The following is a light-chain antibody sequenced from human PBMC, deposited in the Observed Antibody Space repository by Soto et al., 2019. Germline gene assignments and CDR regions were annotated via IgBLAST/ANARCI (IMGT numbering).Light chain of an antibody. J-gene: IGLJ1*01. CDR3: SSYTSISTYV. Sequence: QSALTQPASVSGSPRQSITISCTGTSSDVGSYTLVSWYQQHPGKAPKLMIYEGSKRPSGVSNRFSASKSGNTASLTISGLLAEDEADYYCSSYTSISTYVFGTGTKVTVL. CDR2: EGS. CDR1: SSDVGSYTL. V-gene: IGLV2-14*02.